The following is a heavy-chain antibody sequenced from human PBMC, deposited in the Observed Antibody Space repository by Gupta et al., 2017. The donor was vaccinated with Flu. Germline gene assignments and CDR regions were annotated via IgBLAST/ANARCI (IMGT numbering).Heavy chain of an antibody. CDR3: AKDGPWTASCPYYCYYMDV. Sequence: QMQLVESGGGVVQFGTSLRLSCAASGFTFSSHGMPWVRPDPGKGLEWVAEIASYGSHKDYADSVGGRFTISRDNTKNTLSLEMDSLRVEDTAVYYCAKDGPWTASCPYYCYYMDVWGKGTTVTVSS. CDR1: GFTFSSHG. D-gene: IGHD2-2*01. V-gene: IGHV3-30*18. J-gene: IGHJ6*03. CDR2: IASYGSHK.